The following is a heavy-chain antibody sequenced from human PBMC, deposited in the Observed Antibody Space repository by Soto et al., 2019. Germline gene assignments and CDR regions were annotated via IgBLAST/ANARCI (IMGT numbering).Heavy chain of an antibody. V-gene: IGHV3-30*18. CDR2: ISYDGSNK. CDR3: AKDSLQLGGLFDY. Sequence: QVQLVESGGGVVQPGRSLRLSCAASGFTFSSYGMHWVRQAPGKGLVWVAVISYDGSNKYYADSGKGRFTISRENSKNTLYLQVDSLRAEDTAVYYCAKDSLQLGGLFDYWGQGTLVTFSS. J-gene: IGHJ4*02. D-gene: IGHD6-6*01. CDR1: GFTFSSYG.